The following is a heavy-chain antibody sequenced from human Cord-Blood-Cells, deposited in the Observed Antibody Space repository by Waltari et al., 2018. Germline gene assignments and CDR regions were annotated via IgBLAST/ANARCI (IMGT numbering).Heavy chain of an antibody. J-gene: IGHJ6*02. V-gene: IGHV1-8*01. D-gene: IGHD3-3*01. Sequence: QVQLVQSGAEVKKPGASVKVSCKASGYTFTSYDINWVRQATGQGLEWMGWMNPNSGNTGYAQKFQGRVTMTRNTSISTAYMELSSLRSEDTAVYYCARGNTIFGVFIPYYYYGMDVWGQGTTVTVSS. CDR1: GYTFTSYD. CDR2: MNPNSGNT. CDR3: ARGNTIFGVFIPYYYYGMDV.